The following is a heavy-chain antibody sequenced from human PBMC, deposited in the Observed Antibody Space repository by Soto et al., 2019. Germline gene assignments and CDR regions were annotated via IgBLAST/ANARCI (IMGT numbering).Heavy chain of an antibody. Sequence: GESLKISCQCSGYTFSNFWIAWVRQLPGKGLEYMGIIYPGDSETRYSPSFHGKVTISADRSIGTAYLQWSSLEASDSAFYFCARSPRSSPYFDYWGQGALVTVS. CDR2: IYPGDSET. V-gene: IGHV5-51*01. CDR3: ARSPRSSPYFDY. J-gene: IGHJ4*02. CDR1: GYTFSNFW. D-gene: IGHD6-13*01.